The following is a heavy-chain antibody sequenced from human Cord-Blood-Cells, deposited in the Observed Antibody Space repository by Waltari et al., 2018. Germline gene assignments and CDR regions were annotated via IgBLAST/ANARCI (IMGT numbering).Heavy chain of an antibody. CDR2: IYYSGST. J-gene: IGHJ3*02. D-gene: IGHD3-10*01. Sequence: QLQLQESGPGLVKPSETLSLTCTVSGGSISSSSYYWGWIRKPPGKGLEWIGSIYYSGSTYYNPSLKSRVTISVDTSKNQFSLKLSSVTAADTAVYYCARQLWFGELLFDAFDIWGQGTMVTVSS. CDR1: GGSISSSSYY. CDR3: ARQLWFGELLFDAFDI. V-gene: IGHV4-39*01.